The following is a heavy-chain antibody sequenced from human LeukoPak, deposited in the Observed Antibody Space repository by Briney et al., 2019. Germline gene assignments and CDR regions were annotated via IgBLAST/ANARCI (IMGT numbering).Heavy chain of an antibody. CDR3: ARIRGYSGYDNDY. Sequence: SETLSLTCTVSGGSISSSSYYWGWIRQPPGKGLEWIGSIYYSGSTYYNPSLKSRVTISVDTSKNQFSLKLSSVTAADTAVYYCARIRGYSGYDNDYWGQGTLVTVSS. J-gene: IGHJ4*02. V-gene: IGHV4-39*07. CDR1: GGSISSSSYY. CDR2: IYYSGST. D-gene: IGHD5-12*01.